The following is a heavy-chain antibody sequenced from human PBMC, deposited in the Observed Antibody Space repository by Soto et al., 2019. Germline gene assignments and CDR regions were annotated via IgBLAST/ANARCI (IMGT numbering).Heavy chain of an antibody. J-gene: IGHJ6*02. Sequence: GGSLRLSYAASGFTFSSYAMSWVRQAPGKGLEWVSAISGSGGSTYYADSVKGRFTISRDNSKNTLYLQMNSLRAEDTAVYYCAKASIAAAGYPDYYYGMDVWGQGTTVTVSS. CDR3: AKASIAAAGYPDYYYGMDV. V-gene: IGHV3-23*01. CDR2: ISGSGGST. D-gene: IGHD6-13*01. CDR1: GFTFSSYA.